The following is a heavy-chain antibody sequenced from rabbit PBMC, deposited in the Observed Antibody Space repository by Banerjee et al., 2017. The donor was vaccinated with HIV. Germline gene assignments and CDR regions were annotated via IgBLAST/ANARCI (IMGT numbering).Heavy chain of an antibody. CDR1: GFDFSRYY. CDR2: ISSGGTT. J-gene: IGHJ4*01. D-gene: IGHD5-1*01. Sequence: QLKESGGGLFKPGGSLKLSCKDSGFDFSRYYMSWVRQAPGKGLEWIGYISSGGTTYYASWLNDRFTISRENSQNTLVLQLNSLTAADTATYFCARTAIGEYNDSWGPGTLVSVS. CDR3: ARTAIGEYNDS. V-gene: IGHV1S7*01.